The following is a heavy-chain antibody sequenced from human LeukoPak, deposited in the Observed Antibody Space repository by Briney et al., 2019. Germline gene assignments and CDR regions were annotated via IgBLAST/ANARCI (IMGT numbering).Heavy chain of an antibody. D-gene: IGHD2-2*01. V-gene: IGHV3-30-3*01. J-gene: IGHJ4*02. Sequence: GRSLRLSCAASGFTFSSYAMHWVRQAPGKGLEWVAVISYDGSNKYYADSVKGRFTISRDNSKNTLYLQMNSLRAEDTAVYYCARDHRGYCSSTSCPEGYWGQGTLDTVSS. CDR2: ISYDGSNK. CDR3: ARDHRGYCSSTSCPEGY. CDR1: GFTFSSYA.